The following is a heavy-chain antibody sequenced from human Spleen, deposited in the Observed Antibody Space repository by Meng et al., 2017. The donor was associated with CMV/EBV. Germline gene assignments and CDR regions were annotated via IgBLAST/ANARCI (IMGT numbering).Heavy chain of an antibody. CDR1: GYTFTGSY. J-gene: IGHJ5*02. CDR3: ARGRGNWFDP. D-gene: IGHD3-10*01. V-gene: IGHV1-2*02. Sequence: SCKASGYTFTGSYMHWVRPAPGQGLEWMGWINPNSGGTNYAQKFQGRVTMTRDTSISTAYMELSRLRSDDTAVYYCARGRGNWFDPWGQGTLVTVSS. CDR2: INPNSGGT.